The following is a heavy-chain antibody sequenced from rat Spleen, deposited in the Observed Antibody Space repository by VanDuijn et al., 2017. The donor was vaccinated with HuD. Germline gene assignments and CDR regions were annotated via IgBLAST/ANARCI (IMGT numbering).Heavy chain of an antibody. J-gene: IGHJ2*01. CDR2: ISTGGGNT. CDR1: GFTFSNYG. Sequence: EVQLVESGGGLVQPGKSLKLSCVASGFTFSNYGMHWIRQAPTKGLEWVASISTGGGNTDYRDSVKGRFTISRDNAKSTLYLQMDSLRSEDTATYYCARAYYDGTYYWGQGVMVTVSS. CDR3: ARAYYDGTYY. V-gene: IGHV5S13*01. D-gene: IGHD1-12*02.